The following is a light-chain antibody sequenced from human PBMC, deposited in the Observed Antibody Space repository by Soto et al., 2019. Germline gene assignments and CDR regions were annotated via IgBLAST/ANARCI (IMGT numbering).Light chain of an antibody. V-gene: IGKV1-8*01. J-gene: IGKJ4*01. CDR1: QGISSY. CDR2: AAS. Sequence: AIRMTPSPSSFSASTGDRVTITCRASQGISSYLAWYQQKPGKAPKLLIYAASTLQSGVPSRFSGSGSGTDFTLTISCLQSEDFATYYCQQYYSYPSLTFGGGTKVDIK. CDR3: QQYYSYPSLT.